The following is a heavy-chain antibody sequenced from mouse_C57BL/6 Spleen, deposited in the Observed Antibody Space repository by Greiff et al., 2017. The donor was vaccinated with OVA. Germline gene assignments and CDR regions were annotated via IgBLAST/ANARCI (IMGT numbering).Heavy chain of an antibody. Sequence: QVQLQQSGAELVKPGASVKISCKASGYPFSSYWMNWVKQRPGKGLEWIGQIYPGDGDTNYNGKFKGKATLTADKSSSTAYMQLSSLTSEDSAVYFCARSLDYGVLFDYWGQGTTLTVSS. V-gene: IGHV1-80*01. J-gene: IGHJ2*01. D-gene: IGHD2-4*01. CDR1: GYPFSSYW. CDR3: ARSLDYGVLFDY. CDR2: IYPGDGDT.